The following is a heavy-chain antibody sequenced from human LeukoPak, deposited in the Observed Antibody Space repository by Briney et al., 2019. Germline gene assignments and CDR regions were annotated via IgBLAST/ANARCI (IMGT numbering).Heavy chain of an antibody. D-gene: IGHD3-10*02. J-gene: IGHJ4*02. CDR2: VSAFNGNT. V-gene: IGHV1-18*01. Sequence: ASVTVSCKTSGYTFTNYYVHWVRQAPGQGLEWMGWVSAFNGNTNYAQNLQGRVTMTTDTSTSTAYMEMRSLRSDDTAIYYCARVAYVGNYLDFWGQGTLVTVSS. CDR1: GYTFTNYY. CDR3: ARVAYVGNYLDF.